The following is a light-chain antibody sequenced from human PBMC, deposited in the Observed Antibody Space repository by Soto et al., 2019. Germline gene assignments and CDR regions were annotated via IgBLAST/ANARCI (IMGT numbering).Light chain of an antibody. J-gene: IGKJ4*01. CDR1: QSVSSS. Sequence: EIVLTQPPATMSVSPGETATLSCRASQSVSSSLAWYQQTPGRAPRLLIYGASNRATDIPTRFSGSGSGTEFTLTISGLQSEDFAVYYCQQYNNWPPLTFGGGTKVEIK. CDR3: QQYNNWPPLT. CDR2: GAS. V-gene: IGKV3-15*01.